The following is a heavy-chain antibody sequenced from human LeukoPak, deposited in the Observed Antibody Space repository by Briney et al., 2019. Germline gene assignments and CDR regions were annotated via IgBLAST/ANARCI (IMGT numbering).Heavy chain of an antibody. CDR1: GGSFSGYY. CDR3: ARVSSDFWSGAGYYMDV. CDR2: INHSGST. Sequence: PSETLSLTCAVYGGSFSGYYWSWLRQPPGKGLEWIGEINHSGSTNYNPSLTSRVTISVDTSKNQFSLKLSSVTAADTAVYYCARVSSDFWSGAGYYMDVWGKGTTVTVSS. D-gene: IGHD3-3*01. J-gene: IGHJ6*03. V-gene: IGHV4-34*01.